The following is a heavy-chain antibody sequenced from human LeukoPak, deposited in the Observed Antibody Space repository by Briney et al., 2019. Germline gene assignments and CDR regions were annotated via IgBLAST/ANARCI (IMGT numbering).Heavy chain of an antibody. CDR3: AKTNDFWSGYFTWYFDS. D-gene: IGHD3-3*01. CDR1: GFTFSSYA. CDR2: ISYDGGNK. Sequence: GRSLRLSCAASGFTFSSYAMHWVRQAPGKGLEWVSVISYDGGNKYYADSVKGRFTMSRDNSKNTLYLQMNSLRAEDTAVYYCAKTNDFWSGYFTWYFDSWGQGTLVTVSS. V-gene: IGHV3-30-3*02. J-gene: IGHJ4*02.